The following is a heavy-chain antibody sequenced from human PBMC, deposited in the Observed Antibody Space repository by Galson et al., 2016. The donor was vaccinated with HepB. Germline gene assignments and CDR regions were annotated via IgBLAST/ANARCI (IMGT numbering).Heavy chain of an antibody. CDR3: ARASGDHDY. D-gene: IGHD1-26*01. V-gene: IGHV3-7*03. CDR2: IKQDGGQK. CDR1: GFTFSGST. J-gene: IGHJ4*02. Sequence: SLRLSCAAFGFTFSGSTIHWVRQAPGKGLEWVATIKQDGGQKYYVDSVEGRFTISRDNAENSLFLQMNSLQVEDTAVYFCARASGDHDYWGQGTLVTVSS.